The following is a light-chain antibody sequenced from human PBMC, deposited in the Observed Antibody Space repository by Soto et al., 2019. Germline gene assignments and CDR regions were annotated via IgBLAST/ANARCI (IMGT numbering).Light chain of an antibody. CDR2: DAS. CDR3: HQRSNWPPS. V-gene: IGKV3-11*01. CDR1: QSVSSL. Sequence: EIVLTQSPATLSLSPGERATLSCRASQSVSSLLAWYQQKPGQAPGLLIYDASNRATGIPARFSGSGSGTDFTLTISSLEPEDFAIYYCHQRSNWPPSFGPGTTVDI. J-gene: IGKJ3*01.